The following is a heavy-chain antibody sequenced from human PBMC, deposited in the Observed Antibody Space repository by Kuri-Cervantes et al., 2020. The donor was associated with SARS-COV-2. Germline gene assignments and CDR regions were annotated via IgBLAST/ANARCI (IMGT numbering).Heavy chain of an antibody. CDR3: AHLTGPARSPYFDS. J-gene: IGHJ4*02. D-gene: IGHD6-6*01. Sequence: SETLSLTCAVYGGSFSGYFWSWIRQSPGKGLEWIGEINYSGSTKYNPSLKSRVTISVDTSKNQISLNLNSVTAAATAVYYSAHLTGPARSPYFDSWGQGTLVTVSS. CDR2: INYSGST. CDR1: GGSFSGYF. V-gene: IGHV4-34*01.